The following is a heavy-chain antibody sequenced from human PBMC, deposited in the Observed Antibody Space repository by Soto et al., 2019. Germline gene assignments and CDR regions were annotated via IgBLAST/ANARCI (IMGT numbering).Heavy chain of an antibody. CDR3: AKDLQSYGDYDYYCYGMDV. V-gene: IGHV3-30*18. Sequence: QVQLVESGGGEVQPGRSLTISCAASGFTFSTYGMHWVRQTPGKGLEWVAVISYDGNNKFYSDSVKGRFTISRANFKNTLTLQINSLSADDTAVYSCAKDLQSYGDYDYYCYGMDVWGLGTRVTVSS. CDR1: GFTFSTYG. D-gene: IGHD4-17*01. J-gene: IGHJ6*02. CDR2: ISYDGNNK.